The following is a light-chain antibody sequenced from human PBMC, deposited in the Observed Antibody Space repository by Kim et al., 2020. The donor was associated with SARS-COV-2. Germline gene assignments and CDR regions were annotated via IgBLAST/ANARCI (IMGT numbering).Light chain of an antibody. Sequence: SASVGDRVTISCRASEDTGTLLAWYQHKPGKAPKLLIYEASLLETGVPSRFSGSGFGTGFTLTISSLQPDDFATYYCQHYSRFPYTFGQGTKLEI. CDR3: QHYSRFPYT. CDR1: EDTGTL. V-gene: IGKV1-5*03. J-gene: IGKJ2*01. CDR2: EAS.